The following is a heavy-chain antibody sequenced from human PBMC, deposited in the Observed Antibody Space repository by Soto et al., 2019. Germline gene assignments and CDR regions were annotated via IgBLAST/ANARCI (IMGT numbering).Heavy chain of an antibody. CDR2: ISAYNGNT. CDR1: CYTFTSYG. V-gene: IGHV1-18*01. Sequence: ASVKVSCKASCYTFTSYGISWVRQAPGQGLEWMGWISAYNGNTNYAQKLQGRVTMTTDTSTSTAYMELRGLRSDDTAVYYCANASGLQLYYYYYGMDVWGQGTTVTVSS. J-gene: IGHJ6*02. CDR3: ANASGLQLYYYYYGMDV. D-gene: IGHD5-12*01.